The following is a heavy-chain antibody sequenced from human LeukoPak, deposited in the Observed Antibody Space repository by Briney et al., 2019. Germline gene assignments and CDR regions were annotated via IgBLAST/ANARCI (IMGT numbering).Heavy chain of an antibody. CDR1: GGSISSGSYY. D-gene: IGHD2-15*01. CDR2: IYTSGST. Sequence: PSETLSLTCTVSGGSISSGSYYWSWIRQPAGKGLEWIGRIYTSGSTNYNPSLKSRVTISVDTSKNQFSLKLSSVTAADTAVYYCARGIVVVARLGYYYYYMDVWGKGTTVTISS. J-gene: IGHJ6*03. CDR3: ARGIVVVARLGYYYYYMDV. V-gene: IGHV4-61*02.